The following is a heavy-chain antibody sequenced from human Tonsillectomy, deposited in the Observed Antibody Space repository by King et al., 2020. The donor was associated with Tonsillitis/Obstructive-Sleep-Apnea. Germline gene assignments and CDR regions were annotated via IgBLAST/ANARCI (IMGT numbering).Heavy chain of an antibody. CDR3: ARGGGGAQWLKNFLQH. Sequence: VQLQQWGAGLLKPSETLSLTCAVYGGSFSGYYWSWIRQPPGKGLEWIGEINHSGSTNYNPSLKSRVTISVDTSKNQFSLKLSSVTAADTAVYYCARGGGGAQWLKNFLQHWGQGTLVTVSS. J-gene: IGHJ1*01. CDR2: INHSGST. V-gene: IGHV4-34*01. D-gene: IGHD6-19*01. CDR1: GGSFSGYY.